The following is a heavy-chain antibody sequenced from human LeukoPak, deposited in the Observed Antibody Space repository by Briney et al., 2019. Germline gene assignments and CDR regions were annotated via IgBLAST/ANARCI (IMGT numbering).Heavy chain of an antibody. V-gene: IGHV3-21*01. D-gene: IGHD1-26*01. Sequence: GGSLRLSCAASGFTFSSYSMNWVRQAPGKGLEWVSSISSSSSYIYYADSVKGRFTISRDNAKNSLYLQMNSLRAEDTAVYYCARDSGSKRGLDAFDIWGQGTMVTVSS. J-gene: IGHJ3*02. CDR2: ISSSSSYI. CDR1: GFTFSSYS. CDR3: ARDSGSKRGLDAFDI.